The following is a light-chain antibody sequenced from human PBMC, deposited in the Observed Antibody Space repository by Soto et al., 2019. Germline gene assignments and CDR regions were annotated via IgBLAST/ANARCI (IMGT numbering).Light chain of an antibody. J-gene: IGKJ4*01. CDR2: GAS. CDR1: QGIGSY. Sequence: DIQLTQSPYFLSASVGDRVTITCRASQGIGSYLAWYQQKPGKAPKLLISGASTLQSGVPSRFSGSGSRTEFTLTISSLQPEDLATYSCQQLHSWGVTFGGGTKVEL. V-gene: IGKV1-9*01. CDR3: QQLHSWGVT.